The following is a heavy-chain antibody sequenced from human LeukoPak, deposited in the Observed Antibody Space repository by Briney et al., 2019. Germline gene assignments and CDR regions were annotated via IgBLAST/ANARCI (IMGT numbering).Heavy chain of an antibody. CDR1: GVSFSGYY. D-gene: IGHD3-10*01. V-gene: IGHV4-34*01. CDR3: ARRGLGFGDWANWFDP. Sequence: PSETLSLTCAAYGVSFSGYYWNWIRHPPGKGLERIGEINYSGSTNYSPSLKSRITISVDTSKNQFSLKMSSVTAADTAVYYCARRGLGFGDWANWFDPWGQGTLVTVSS. CDR2: INYSGST. J-gene: IGHJ5*02.